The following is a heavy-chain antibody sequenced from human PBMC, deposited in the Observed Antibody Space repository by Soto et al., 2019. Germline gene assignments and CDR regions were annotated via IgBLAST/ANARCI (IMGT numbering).Heavy chain of an antibody. J-gene: IGHJ4*02. CDR2: INAGNGNT. Sequence: QVQLVQSGAEVKKPGASVKVSCKASGYTFTSYAMHWVRQAPGQRLEWMGWINAGNGNTKYSQKFQGSVTVTRDPSASTAYMELSSLRSEDTAVYYCARGPGGPDGPGDYWGQGTLVTVSS. CDR1: GYTFTSYA. CDR3: ARGPGGPDGPGDY. D-gene: IGHD2-15*01. V-gene: IGHV1-3*01.